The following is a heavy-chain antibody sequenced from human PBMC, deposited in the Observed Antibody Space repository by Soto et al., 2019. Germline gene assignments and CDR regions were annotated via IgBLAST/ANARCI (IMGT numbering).Heavy chain of an antibody. V-gene: IGHV4-59*01. CDR2: MYYSETT. CDR3: ARANSSTWYKLEYKWFDP. Sequence: SETLSLTCTVSGASINYFYWSWIRQTPGKGLEWVGFMYYSETTKYNPSLKGRVNMSLDTSKNQVSLHLKSVTAADTAVYYCARANSSTWYKLEYKWFDPWGQGTQVTVSS. CDR1: GASINYFY. J-gene: IGHJ5*02. D-gene: IGHD6-13*01.